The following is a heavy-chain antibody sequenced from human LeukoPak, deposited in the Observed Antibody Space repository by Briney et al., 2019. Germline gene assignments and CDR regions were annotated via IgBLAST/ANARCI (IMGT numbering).Heavy chain of an antibody. Sequence: SVKVSCKASGYTFAGCYMHWVRQAPGQGLEWMGWINPNSGGTNYAQTFQGRVTVTSDTAISTAYMELSRLTSDDTAVYYCARSQYDVLTGSPDYWGQGTLVTVSS. V-gene: IGHV1-2*02. CDR2: INPNSGGT. D-gene: IGHD3-9*01. J-gene: IGHJ4*02. CDR1: GYTFAGCY. CDR3: ARSQYDVLTGSPDY.